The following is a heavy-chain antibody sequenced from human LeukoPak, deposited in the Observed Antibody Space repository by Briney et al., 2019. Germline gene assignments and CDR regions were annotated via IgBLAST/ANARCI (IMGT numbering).Heavy chain of an antibody. J-gene: IGHJ6*02. CDR2: INHNGNVN. CDR1: GFTFSSYW. Sequence: GGSLRLSCAAFGFTFSSYWMNWARQAPGKGLDWVASINHNGNVNYYVDSVKGRFTISRDNAKNSLYLQMSNLRAEDTAVYFCARGGGLDVWGQGATVTVSS. D-gene: IGHD3-16*01. V-gene: IGHV3-7*03. CDR3: ARGGGLDV.